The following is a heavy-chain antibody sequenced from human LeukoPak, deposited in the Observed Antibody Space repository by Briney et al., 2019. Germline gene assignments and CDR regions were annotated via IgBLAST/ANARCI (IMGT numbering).Heavy chain of an antibody. CDR1: GFTFSSYS. J-gene: IGHJ4*02. CDR2: ISTSGSTI. V-gene: IGHV3-48*01. D-gene: IGHD6-19*01. Sequence: GGSLRLSCAASGFTFSSYSMNWVRQAPGKGLEWVSYISTSGSTIKYADSVKGRFTISRDNAKNSLYVQMNSLRAEDTAVYYCAKGGLAVAFDYWGQGTLVTVSS. CDR3: AKGGLAVAFDY.